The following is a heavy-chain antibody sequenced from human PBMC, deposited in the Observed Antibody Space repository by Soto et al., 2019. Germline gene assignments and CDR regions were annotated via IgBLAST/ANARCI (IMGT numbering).Heavy chain of an antibody. CDR1: GDSISGGASF. D-gene: IGHD2-2*01. CDR3: AKLSCTSSTCYFPGWFDP. V-gene: IGHV4-31*03. J-gene: IGHJ5*02. CDR2: VYYSGSS. Sequence: SETLSLTCTVSGDSISGGASFWSWIRQPPGKGLEWIANVYYSGSSYYNPSLKSRLTISVDTTKNQFSLQLKSMTAADTAVYYCAKLSCTSSTCYFPGWFDPWGQGTLVTSPQ.